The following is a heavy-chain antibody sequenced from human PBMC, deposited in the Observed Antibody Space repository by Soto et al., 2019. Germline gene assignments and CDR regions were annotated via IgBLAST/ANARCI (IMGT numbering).Heavy chain of an antibody. CDR1: GFTFRGYG. Sequence: GGSLRLSCAASGFTFRGYGMHWVRQAPGRGLEWVALISYDGSMKYYADSVRGRFTISRDNSKNTLYLQMNSLRAEDTAVYYCANSEYSRYKNIDVWGQGTTVTVSS. J-gene: IGHJ6*02. V-gene: IGHV3-30*18. CDR2: ISYDGSMK. CDR3: ANSEYSRYKNIDV. D-gene: IGHD5-18*01.